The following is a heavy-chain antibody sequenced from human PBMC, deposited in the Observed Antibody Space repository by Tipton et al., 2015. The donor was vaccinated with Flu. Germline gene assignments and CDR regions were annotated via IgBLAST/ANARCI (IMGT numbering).Heavy chain of an antibody. Sequence: LSLTCTVSGGSISSGSYYWSWIRQPAGKGLEWIGRIYTSGSTNYNPSLKSRVTISVDTSKNQFSLKLSSVTAADTAVYYCAREREGYIAAATYYFDYWGQGTLVTVSS. D-gene: IGHD6-13*01. J-gene: IGHJ4*02. CDR1: GGSISSGSYY. CDR3: AREREGYIAAATYYFDY. CDR2: IYTSGST. V-gene: IGHV4-61*02.